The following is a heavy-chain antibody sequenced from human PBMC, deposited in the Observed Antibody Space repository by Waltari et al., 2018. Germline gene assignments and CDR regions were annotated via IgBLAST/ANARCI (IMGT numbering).Heavy chain of an antibody. J-gene: IGHJ4*02. CDR3: VRPPHCRGATCTAL. CDR2: VLSNGNT. CDR1: GASVSSNSYY. D-gene: IGHD2-15*01. Sequence: QLQESGPGRVKPSESLSLTCTVSGASVSSNSYYWGWIRQSPGKGLEWIGSVLSNGNTHYNPSLKGRVPISVDPSRNQFFRMLTSVTAADTAVYFCVRPPHCRGATCTALWGQGTLVSVSS. V-gene: IGHV4-39*01.